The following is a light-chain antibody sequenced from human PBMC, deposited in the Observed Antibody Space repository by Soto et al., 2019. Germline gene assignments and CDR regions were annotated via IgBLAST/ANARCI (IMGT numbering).Light chain of an antibody. V-gene: IGLV2-23*02. CDR3: PSYAGSSIFVV. J-gene: IGLJ2*01. Sequence: QSALTQPASVSGSPGQSITISCTGTSSDIGSYDRVSWYQWHPGKAPKLMIYEDNKRPSWISNRFSGSKSGNTASLTISGLQADDEADYYCPSYAGSSIFVVFGGVTKLTVL. CDR1: SSDIGSYDR. CDR2: EDN.